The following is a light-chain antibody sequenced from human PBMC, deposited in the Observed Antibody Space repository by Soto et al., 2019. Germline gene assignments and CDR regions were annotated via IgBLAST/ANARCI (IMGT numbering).Light chain of an antibody. CDR3: QQHNSFSIT. Sequence: WVSPGERTRLSCRASQSINSDVAWYQQKVGQAPRLLIYGASSRATGIPDRFSGSGSGTEFTLTINSLQADDFATYYCQQHNSFSITFGQGTRLEIK. V-gene: IGKV3D-15*01. J-gene: IGKJ5*01. CDR2: GAS. CDR1: QSINSD.